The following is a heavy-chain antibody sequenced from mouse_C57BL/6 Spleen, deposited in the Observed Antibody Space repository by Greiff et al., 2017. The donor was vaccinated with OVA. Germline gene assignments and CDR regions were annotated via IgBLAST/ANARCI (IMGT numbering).Heavy chain of an antibody. D-gene: IGHD6-1*01. CDR3: ARPAEVWFAY. CDR1: GYTFTSYW. Sequence: QVQLKQPGAELVKPGASVKLSCKASGYTFTSYWMHWVKQRPGQGLEWIGMIHPNSGSTNYNEKFKSKATLTVDKSSSTAYMQLSSLTSEDSAVYYCARPAEVWFAYWGQGTLVTVSA. V-gene: IGHV1-64*01. J-gene: IGHJ3*01. CDR2: IHPNSGST.